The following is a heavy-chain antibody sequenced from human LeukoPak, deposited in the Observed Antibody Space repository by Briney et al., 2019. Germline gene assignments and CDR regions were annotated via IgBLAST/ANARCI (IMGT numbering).Heavy chain of an antibody. Sequence: PSETLSLTCTVSGGSISSYYWSWIRQPPGKGVEWIGYIYYSGSTNYNPSLKSRVTISVDTSKNQFSLKLSSVTAADTAVYYCASTPTNYYGSGSYFDYWGQGTLVTVSS. CDR2: IYYSGST. CDR1: GGSISSYY. V-gene: IGHV4-59*01. D-gene: IGHD3-10*01. CDR3: ASTPTNYYGSGSYFDY. J-gene: IGHJ4*02.